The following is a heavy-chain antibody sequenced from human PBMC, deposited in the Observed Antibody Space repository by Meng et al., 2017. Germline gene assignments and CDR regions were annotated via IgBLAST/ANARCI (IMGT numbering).Heavy chain of an antibody. CDR2: ISSSSSYI. CDR1: GFTFSSYS. J-gene: IGHJ4*02. D-gene: IGHD3-10*01. CDR3: ARDLWFGAGY. V-gene: IGHV3-21*01. Sequence: GESLKISCAASGFTFSSYSMNRVRQAPGKGLEWVSSISSSSSYIYYADSVKGRFTISRDNAKNSLYLQMNSLRAEDTAVYYCARDLWFGAGYWGQGTLVTVSS.